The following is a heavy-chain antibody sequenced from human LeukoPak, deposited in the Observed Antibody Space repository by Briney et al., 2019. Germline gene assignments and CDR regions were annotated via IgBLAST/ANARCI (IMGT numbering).Heavy chain of an antibody. V-gene: IGHV3-30*02. Sequence: GGSLRLSCAASGFTFSSYWMSWVRQAPGKGLEWVAFIRYDGSNKYYADSVKGRFTISRDNSKNTLYLQMNSLRAEDTAVYYCAKDQQYPTPRLFDYWGQGTLVTVSS. J-gene: IGHJ4*02. CDR3: AKDQQYPTPRLFDY. CDR1: GFTFSSYW. CDR2: IRYDGSNK. D-gene: IGHD2-2*01.